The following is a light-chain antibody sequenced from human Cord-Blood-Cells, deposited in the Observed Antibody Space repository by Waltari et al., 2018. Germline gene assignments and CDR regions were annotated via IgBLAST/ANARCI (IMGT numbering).Light chain of an antibody. CDR1: QDISNY. CDR3: QQYDNLPLT. CDR2: DAS. V-gene: IGKV1-33*01. J-gene: IGKJ4*01. Sequence: IQMTQSPSSLSESVGDRVTITCQASQDISNYLNWYQQKPGKAPKLLIYDASNLETGVPSRFSGSGSGTDFTFTISSLQPEDIATYYCQQYDNLPLTFGGGTKVKIK.